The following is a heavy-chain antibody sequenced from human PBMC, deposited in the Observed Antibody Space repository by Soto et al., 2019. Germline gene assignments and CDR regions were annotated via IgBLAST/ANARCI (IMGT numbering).Heavy chain of an antibody. CDR2: ISSTSSFT. J-gene: IGHJ4*02. V-gene: IGHV3-11*06. CDR3: ARRDGYNYFDL. D-gene: IGHD5-12*01. CDR1: GFTSINSY. Sequence: QVQLVESGGGLVKPGGSLRLSCVASGFTSINSYMRWVRKAPGKGLEWVSYISSTSSFTDYAESVKGRFIISRDNAKNSLFLQMNSLRAEDTALYYCARRDGYNYFDLWGQGTLVSVSS.